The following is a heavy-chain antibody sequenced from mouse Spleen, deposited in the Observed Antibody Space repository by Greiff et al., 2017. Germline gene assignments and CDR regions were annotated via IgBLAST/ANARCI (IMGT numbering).Heavy chain of an antibody. Sequence: QVQLQQSGAELVRPGASVKLSCKASGYTFTDYYINWVKQRPGQGLEWIARIYPGSGNTYYNEKFKGKATLTAEKSSSTAYMQLSSLTSEDSAVYFCARGIWYHGGFAYWGQGTLVTVSA. D-gene: IGHD2-1*01. CDR2: IYPGSGNT. CDR3: ARGIWYHGGFAY. V-gene: IGHV1-76*01. CDR1: GYTFTDYY. J-gene: IGHJ3*01.